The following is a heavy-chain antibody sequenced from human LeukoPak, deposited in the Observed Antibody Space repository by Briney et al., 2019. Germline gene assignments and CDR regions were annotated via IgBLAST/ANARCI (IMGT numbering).Heavy chain of an antibody. V-gene: IGHV3-15*01. J-gene: IGHJ4*02. D-gene: IGHD3-22*01. CDR2: IKSKTDGGTT. CDR3: IMSDYYDK. CDR1: GFTFSHAW. Sequence: GGSLRLSCAASGFTFSHAWMNWVRQAPGKGLEWVARIKSKTDGGTTDYAAPVKDRFTISRDDSKNTLYLQINSLKIEDTAVYYCIMSDYYDKWGQGTLVTVSS.